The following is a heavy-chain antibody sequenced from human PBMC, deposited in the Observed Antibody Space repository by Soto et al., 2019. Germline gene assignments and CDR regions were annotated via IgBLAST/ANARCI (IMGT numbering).Heavy chain of an antibody. CDR3: ARGLVVPAATDYYYCGMDV. Sequence: PSETLSLTCTVSGGSISSYYWSWIRQPAGKGLEWIGRIYTSGSTNYNPSLKSRVTMSVDTSKNQFSLKLSSVTAADTAVYYCARGLVVPAATDYYYCGMDVWGQGTTVTVSS. CDR1: GGSISSYY. D-gene: IGHD2-2*01. V-gene: IGHV4-4*07. J-gene: IGHJ6*02. CDR2: IYTSGST.